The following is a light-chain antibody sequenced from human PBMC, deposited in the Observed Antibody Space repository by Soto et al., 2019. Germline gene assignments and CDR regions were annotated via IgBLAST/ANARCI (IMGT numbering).Light chain of an antibody. CDR2: GAS. J-gene: IGKJ1*01. CDR3: QQYNNWPRT. CDR1: QSVSSN. V-gene: IGKV3-15*01. Sequence: EIVMAQSPATPSLSPGEGAPLPCRASQSVSSNLAWYQQKPGQAPRLLIYGASTRATGIPARFSGSGSGTEFTLTISSLQSEDFAVYYCQQYNNWPRTFGQGTKVDIK.